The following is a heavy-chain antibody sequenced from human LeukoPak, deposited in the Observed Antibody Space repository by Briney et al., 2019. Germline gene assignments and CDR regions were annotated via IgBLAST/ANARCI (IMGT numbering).Heavy chain of an antibody. CDR2: IKHDGSEI. J-gene: IGHJ4*02. CDR3: ATWQWLVKLDY. CDR1: GLTLTKYW. V-gene: IGHV3-7*01. Sequence: GGSLRLSCAASGLTLTKYWMSWVRQAPGKGLEWVAHIKHDGSEIYYVDSVKGRSTISRDNAKNSLYLQMDSLRAEDTAVYYCATWQWLVKLDYWGQGTLVTVSS. D-gene: IGHD6-19*01.